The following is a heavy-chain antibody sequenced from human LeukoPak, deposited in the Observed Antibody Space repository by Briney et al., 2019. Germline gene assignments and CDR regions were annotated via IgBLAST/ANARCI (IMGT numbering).Heavy chain of an antibody. CDR2: IYHSGST. V-gene: IGHV4-38-2*02. D-gene: IGHD5-24*01. Sequence: SETLSLTCTVSGYSISSGLYWGWIRQPPGKGLEWIGTIYHSGSTYYNPSLKTRITISVDTSKSQFSLRLSSVTAADTALYYCARTTGDNPWNRPFDSWGQGTLVTVSS. J-gene: IGHJ4*02. CDR1: GYSISSGLY. CDR3: ARTTGDNPWNRPFDS.